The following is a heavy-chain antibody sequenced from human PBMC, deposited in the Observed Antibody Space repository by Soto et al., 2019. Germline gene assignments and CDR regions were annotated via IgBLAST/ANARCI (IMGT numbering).Heavy chain of an antibody. V-gene: IGHV4-31*03. CDR1: GGSISSGGYY. Sequence: SETLSLTCTVSGGSISSGGYYWSWIRQHPGKGLEWIGYIYYSGSTYYNPSLKSRVTISVDTSKNQFSLKLSSVTTADTAVYYCARGVDPGYSYAASFDYWGQGTLVTVSS. J-gene: IGHJ4*02. CDR3: ARGVDPGYSYAASFDY. D-gene: IGHD5-18*01. CDR2: IYYSGST.